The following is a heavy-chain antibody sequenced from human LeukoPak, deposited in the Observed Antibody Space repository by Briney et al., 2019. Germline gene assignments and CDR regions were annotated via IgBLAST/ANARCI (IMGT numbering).Heavy chain of an antibody. Sequence: GGSLRLSCAASGFTFSGYPIHWVRQAPGKGLEWVAVISYDGSNKYYADSVKGRFTISRDNSKNTLYLQMNSLRAEDTAVYYCARDSPPYYYDSSGWFPGDYWGQGTLVTVSS. CDR2: ISYDGSNK. CDR3: ARDSPPYYYDSSGWFPGDY. V-gene: IGHV3-30-3*01. CDR1: GFTFSGYP. J-gene: IGHJ4*02. D-gene: IGHD3-22*01.